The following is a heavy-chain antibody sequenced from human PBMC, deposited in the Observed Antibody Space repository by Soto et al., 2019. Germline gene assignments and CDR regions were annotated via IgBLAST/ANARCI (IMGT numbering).Heavy chain of an antibody. CDR1: GYTFTSYY. CDR3: ARGQRVRGKNYYHYHMDV. J-gene: IGHJ6*03. V-gene: IGHV1-46*01. CDR2: INPSGGST. Sequence: ASVKVSCKASGYTFTSYYMHWVRQAPGQGLEWMGIINPSGGSTSYAQKFQGRVTMTRDTSTSTVYMELSSLRSEDTAVYYCARGQRVRGKNYYHYHMDVWGKGTKVTVSS. D-gene: IGHD3-10*01.